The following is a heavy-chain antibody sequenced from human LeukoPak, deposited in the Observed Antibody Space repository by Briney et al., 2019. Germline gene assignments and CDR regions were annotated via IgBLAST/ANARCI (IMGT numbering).Heavy chain of an antibody. CDR1: GFSFSSHW. V-gene: IGHV3-74*01. J-gene: IGHJ4*02. CDR2: ISDDGSYT. CDR3: ASFGISWRSSY. Sequence: PGGSLRLSCAASGFSFSSHWVHWVRQVPGKGLVWVSRISDDGSYTSNVDSVKGRFTISRDNVNNMLYLHMNSLRAEDTAVYYCASFGISWRSSYWGQGTLVTASS. D-gene: IGHD2-21*01.